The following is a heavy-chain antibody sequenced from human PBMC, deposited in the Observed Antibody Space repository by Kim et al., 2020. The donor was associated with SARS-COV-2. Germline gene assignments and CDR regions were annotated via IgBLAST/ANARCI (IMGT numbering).Heavy chain of an antibody. CDR3: ARGVDGGHGDYDYFDY. V-gene: IGHV4-34*01. Sequence: LKTRVTIAVDTSTTQFSLKLSSVTAADTAVYYCARGVDGGHGDYDYFDYWGQGTLVTVSS. D-gene: IGHD4-17*01. J-gene: IGHJ4*02.